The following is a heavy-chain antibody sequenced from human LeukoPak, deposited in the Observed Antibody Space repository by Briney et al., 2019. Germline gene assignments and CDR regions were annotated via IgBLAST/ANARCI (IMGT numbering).Heavy chain of an antibody. J-gene: IGHJ4*02. CDR1: RFTFSSYG. D-gene: IGHD3-10*01. V-gene: IGHV3-30*18. CDR3: AKDAMVRGVMPEY. Sequence: PGGSLRLSCAASRFTFSSYGMHWVRQAPGKGLEWVAVISYDGSNKYYADSVKGRFTISRDNSKNTLYLQMNSLRAEDTAVYYCAKDAMVRGVMPEYWGQGTLVTVSS. CDR2: ISYDGSNK.